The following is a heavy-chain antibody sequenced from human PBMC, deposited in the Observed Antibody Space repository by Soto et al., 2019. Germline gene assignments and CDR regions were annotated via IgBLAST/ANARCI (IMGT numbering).Heavy chain of an antibody. D-gene: IGHD3-9*01. CDR3: ARDLTRVASRYFDNVGY. V-gene: IGHV3-33*01. CDR1: GFTFSSYG. J-gene: IGHJ4*02. CDR2: IWYDGSNK. Sequence: HPGGSLRLSCAASGFTFSSYGMHWVRQAPGKGLEWVAVIWYDGSNKYYADSVKGRFTISRDNSKNTLYLQMNSLRAEDTAVYYCARDLTRVASRYFDNVGYWGQGTLVTVSS.